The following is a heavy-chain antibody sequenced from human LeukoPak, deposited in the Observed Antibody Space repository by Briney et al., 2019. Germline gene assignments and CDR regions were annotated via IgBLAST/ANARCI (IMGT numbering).Heavy chain of an antibody. V-gene: IGHV3-74*01. Sequence: GGSLRLSCAASGSTLSKSWMLWVGQAPGKGLESVSRINTDGTVTTYADSVKGRFTVSRDNADNTMFLQMNSVRDEDTAVYYCATKQWLAPPPDSWGQGTPVTVSS. CDR3: ATKQWLAPPPDS. CDR2: INTDGTVT. D-gene: IGHD6-19*01. J-gene: IGHJ4*02. CDR1: GSTLSKSW.